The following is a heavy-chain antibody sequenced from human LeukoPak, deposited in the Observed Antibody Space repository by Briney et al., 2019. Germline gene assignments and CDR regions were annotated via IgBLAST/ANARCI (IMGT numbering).Heavy chain of an antibody. V-gene: IGHV1-18*01. Sequence: GASVKVSCKASGYTFTSYGISWVRQAPGQGLEWMGWISAYNGNTNYAQKLQGRVTMTTDTSNSTAYMELRSLRSDDTAVYYCAREVSTAGPYYYYYYYMDVWGKGTTVTVSS. D-gene: IGHD6-13*01. CDR3: AREVSTAGPYYYYYYYMDV. J-gene: IGHJ6*03. CDR2: ISAYNGNT. CDR1: GYTFTSYG.